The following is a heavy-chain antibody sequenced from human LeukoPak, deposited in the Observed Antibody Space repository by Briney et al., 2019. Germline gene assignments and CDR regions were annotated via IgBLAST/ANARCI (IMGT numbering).Heavy chain of an antibody. D-gene: IGHD3-22*01. J-gene: IGHJ5*02. CDR1: GYTFTSYY. V-gene: IGHV1-46*01. CDR3: AGDYYDSSGYNVNWFDP. Sequence: GASVKVSCKASGYTFTSYYMHWVRQAPGQGLEWMGIINPSGGSTSYAQKFQGRVTMTRDTSTSTVYMELSSLRSEDTAVYYCAGDYYDSSGYNVNWFDPWGQGTLVTVSS. CDR2: INPSGGST.